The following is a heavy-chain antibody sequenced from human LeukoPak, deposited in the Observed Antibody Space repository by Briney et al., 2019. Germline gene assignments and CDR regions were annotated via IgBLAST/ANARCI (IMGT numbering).Heavy chain of an antibody. D-gene: IGHD6-13*01. V-gene: IGHV3-23*01. J-gene: IGHJ4*02. CDR3: AKIAASDPIDF. CDR1: GSTLNMYA. Sequence: GGSLRLSCAASGSTLNMYAMNWVRQAPGKGLDWLSSLTGSGHNTYYTDSVEGRFTISRDNSKNTLYLQMNSLRPEDTAIYYCAKIAASDPIDFWGQGTLVTVSS. CDR2: LTGSGHNT.